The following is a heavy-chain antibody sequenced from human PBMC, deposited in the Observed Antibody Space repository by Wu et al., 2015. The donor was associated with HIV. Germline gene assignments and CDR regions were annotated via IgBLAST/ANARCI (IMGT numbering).Heavy chain of an antibody. CDR3: ARGRHMVRGVIIDLYYYGMDV. CDR2: VDPEDGET. Sequence: EVHLVQSGAEVKKPGATVKISCKVSGYTFIDQYMHWVQQAPGKGLEWMGLVDPEDGETIYAEKFQGRVTITADTSTDTAYMEVSSLRSEDTAVYYCARGRHMVRGVIIDLYYYGMDVWGQGDHGHRLF. V-gene: IGHV1-69-2*01. J-gene: IGHJ6*02. CDR1: GYTFIDQY. D-gene: IGHD3-10*01.